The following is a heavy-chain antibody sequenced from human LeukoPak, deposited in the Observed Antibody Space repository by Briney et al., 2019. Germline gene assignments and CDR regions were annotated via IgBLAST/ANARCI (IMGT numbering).Heavy chain of an antibody. J-gene: IGHJ4*02. CDR2: IYTSGST. V-gene: IGHV4-61*02. Sequence: SQTLSLTCTVSGGSISSGSYYWSWIRQPAGKGLEWIGRIYTSGSTNYNPSLKSRVTISVDTSKNQFSLKLSSVTAADTAVYYCARARIAVAGHFDYWGQGTLVTVSS. CDR1: GGSISSGSYY. CDR3: ARARIAVAGHFDY. D-gene: IGHD6-19*01.